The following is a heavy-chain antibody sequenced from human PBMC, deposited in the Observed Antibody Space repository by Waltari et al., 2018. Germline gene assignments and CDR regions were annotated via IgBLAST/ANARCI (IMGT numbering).Heavy chain of an antibody. CDR3: AKSHYYDSSGYPRDWYFDL. V-gene: IGHV3-9*01. D-gene: IGHD3-22*01. Sequence: EVQLVESGGGLVQPGRSLRLSCAASGFTFDDYAMHWVRPGPGQGLEWVSGISWNSGSIGYADSVKGRFTISRDNAKNSLYLQMNSLRAEDTALYYCAKSHYYDSSGYPRDWYFDLWGRGTLVTVSS. CDR2: ISWNSGSI. J-gene: IGHJ2*01. CDR1: GFTFDDYA.